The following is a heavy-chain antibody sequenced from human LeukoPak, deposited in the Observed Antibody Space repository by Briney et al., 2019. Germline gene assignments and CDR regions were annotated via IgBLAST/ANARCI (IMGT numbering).Heavy chain of an antibody. Sequence: GGSLRLSCAASGFTFSSYAMSWVRQAPGKGLEWVSAISGSGGSTYYADSVKGRFTISRDNSKNTLYLQMSSLRAEDTAVYYCAKGTGYSSGWYYFDYWGQGTLVTVSS. CDR2: ISGSGGST. CDR1: GFTFSSYA. V-gene: IGHV3-23*01. CDR3: AKGTGYSSGWYYFDY. D-gene: IGHD6-19*01. J-gene: IGHJ4*02.